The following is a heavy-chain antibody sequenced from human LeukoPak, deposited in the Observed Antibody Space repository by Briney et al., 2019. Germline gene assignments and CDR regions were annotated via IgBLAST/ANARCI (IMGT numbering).Heavy chain of an antibody. Sequence: SETLSLTCTVSGGSISSSSYYWGWIRQPPGKGLEWIGSIYYSGSTYYNPSLKSRVTISVDTSKNQFSLKLTSVTAADTAVYYCARLRGGGYGSGSYNGHYFDYWGQGTLVTVSS. D-gene: IGHD3-10*01. V-gene: IGHV4-39*01. CDR2: IYYSGST. CDR1: GGSISSSSYY. CDR3: ARLRGGGYGSGSYNGHYFDY. J-gene: IGHJ4*02.